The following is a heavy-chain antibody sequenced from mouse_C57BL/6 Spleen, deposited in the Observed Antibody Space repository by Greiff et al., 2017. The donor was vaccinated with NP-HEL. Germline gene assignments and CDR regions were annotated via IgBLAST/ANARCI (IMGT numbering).Heavy chain of an antibody. Sequence: EVMLVESGGGLVKPGGSLKLSCAASGFTFSDYGMHWVRQAPEKGLEWVAYISSGSSTIYYADTVKGRFTISRDNAKNTLFLQMTSLRSEDTAMYYCARSGTRDYYAMDYWGQGTSVTVSS. CDR2: ISSGSSTI. CDR3: ARSGTRDYYAMDY. D-gene: IGHD4-1*01. CDR1: GFTFSDYG. V-gene: IGHV5-17*01. J-gene: IGHJ4*01.